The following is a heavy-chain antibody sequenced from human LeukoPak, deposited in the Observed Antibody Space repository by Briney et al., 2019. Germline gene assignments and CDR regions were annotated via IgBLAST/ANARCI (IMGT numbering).Heavy chain of an antibody. CDR1: GFTVSSNY. J-gene: IGHJ5*02. D-gene: IGHD3-3*01. CDR2: IYSGGST. Sequence: GGSLRLSRAASGFTVSSNYMSWVRQAPGKGLEWVSVIYSGGSTYYADSVKGRFTISRDNSKNTLYLQMNSLRAEDTAVYYCARVYYDFWSGTNNWFDPWGQGTLVTVSS. CDR3: ARVYYDFWSGTNNWFDP. V-gene: IGHV3-66*01.